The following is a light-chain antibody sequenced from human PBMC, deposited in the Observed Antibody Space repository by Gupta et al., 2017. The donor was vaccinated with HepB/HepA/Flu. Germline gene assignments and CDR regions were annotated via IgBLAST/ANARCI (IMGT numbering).Light chain of an antibody. V-gene: IGLV1-40*01. CDR2: GNS. J-gene: IGLJ2*01. Sequence: QSVLTPPPSVSGAPGQRVTISCTGSSSNIGAGYDVHWYQQLPGTAPKLLIYGNSNRPSGVPDRFSGSKSGTSASLAITGLQAEDEADYYCQSYDSSLGGSGVFGGGTKLTVL. CDR1: SSNIGAGYD. CDR3: QSYDSSLGGSGV.